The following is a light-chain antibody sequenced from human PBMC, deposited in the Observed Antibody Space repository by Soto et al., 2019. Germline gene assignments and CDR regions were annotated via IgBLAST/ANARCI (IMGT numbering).Light chain of an antibody. J-gene: IGKJ1*01. CDR2: DAS. V-gene: IGKV3-11*01. Sequence: EIVMTQSPATLSVNPGERATLSCRASQSVNSNYLAWYQQKPGQAPRLLIYDASNRATGIPARFSGSGSGTDFTLTISRLEPEDFAVYYCQQRSNWPRTFGQGTKVDIK. CDR3: QQRSNWPRT. CDR1: QSVNSNY.